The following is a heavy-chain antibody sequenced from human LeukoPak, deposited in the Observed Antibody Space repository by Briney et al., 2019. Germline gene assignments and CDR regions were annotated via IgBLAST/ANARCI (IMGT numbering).Heavy chain of an antibody. D-gene: IGHD3-10*01. CDR1: GFTVSTNY. Sequence: GGSLRLSCAASGFTVSTNYMSWVRQAPGKGLEWVSVIYSDGRTYYADSVKGRFNISRDNSKNTLYLQMNSLRAEDTAVYYCARDSGRFDVFDIWGQGTMVTVSS. V-gene: IGHV3-53*01. CDR3: ARDSGRFDVFDI. CDR2: IYSDGRT. J-gene: IGHJ3*02.